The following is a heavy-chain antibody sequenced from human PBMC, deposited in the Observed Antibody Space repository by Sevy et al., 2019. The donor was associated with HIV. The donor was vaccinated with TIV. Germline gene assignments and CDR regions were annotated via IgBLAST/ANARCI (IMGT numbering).Heavy chain of an antibody. CDR3: TTVGFPHWGSEAFDI. CDR2: MKSKIDGGTI. D-gene: IGHD3-16*01. J-gene: IGHJ3*02. V-gene: IGHV3-15*01. Sequence: GGSLGLSCAASGFTFSIIYMNWVRQSPGKGLEWVGGMKSKIDGGTIDYAAPVKDRFTMSRDDSKNTLYLQMNSLKADDTAVYYCTTVGFPHWGSEAFDIWGQGTMVTVSS. CDR1: GFTFSIIY.